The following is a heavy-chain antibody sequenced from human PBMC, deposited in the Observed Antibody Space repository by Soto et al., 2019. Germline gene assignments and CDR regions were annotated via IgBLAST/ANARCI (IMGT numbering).Heavy chain of an antibody. Sequence: HLVESGGDLVKPGGSLRLSCAASGFMFSSARMSWVRQAPGKGLEWVGGIKSKRDGGTTDYAPPVKGRFVISRDDSKNTLYLQMNSLKTDDTAVYYCVEGWNDFWGQGTLVAVSS. CDR1: GFMFSSAR. D-gene: IGHD1-1*01. J-gene: IGHJ4*02. CDR3: VEGWNDF. CDR2: IKSKRDGGTT. V-gene: IGHV3-15*01.